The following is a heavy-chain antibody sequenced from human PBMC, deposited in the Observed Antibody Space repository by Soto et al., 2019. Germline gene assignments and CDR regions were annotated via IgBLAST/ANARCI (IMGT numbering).Heavy chain of an antibody. CDR1: GYSFTSYW. J-gene: IGHJ6*02. V-gene: IGHV5-51*01. D-gene: IGHD3-10*01. CDR3: ARRLGYYYGSGSYSDYYYYYGLDV. Sequence: PGESLKISCKGSGYSFTSYWIGWVRQMPGKGLEWMGIIYPGDSDTRYSPSFQGQVTISADKSISTAYLQWSSLKASDTAMYYCARRLGYYYGSGSYSDYYYYYGLDVWGQGTTVTVSS. CDR2: IYPGDSDT.